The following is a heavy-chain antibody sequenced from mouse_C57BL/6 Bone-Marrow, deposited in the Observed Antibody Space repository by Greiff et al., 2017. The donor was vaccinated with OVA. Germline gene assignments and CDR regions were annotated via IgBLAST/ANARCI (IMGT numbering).Heavy chain of an antibody. J-gene: IGHJ2*01. D-gene: IGHD1-1*01. CDR2: INPYNGGT. Sequence: VQLQESGPVLVKPGASVKMSCKASGYTFTDYYMNWVKQSHGKSLEWIGVINPYNGGTSYNQKCKGKATLTVDKSSSTAYMELNSLTSEDSAVYYCAIPSIYYYGSSSFDYWGQGTTLTVSS. CDR1: GYTFTDYY. V-gene: IGHV1-19*01. CDR3: AIPSIYYYGSSSFDY.